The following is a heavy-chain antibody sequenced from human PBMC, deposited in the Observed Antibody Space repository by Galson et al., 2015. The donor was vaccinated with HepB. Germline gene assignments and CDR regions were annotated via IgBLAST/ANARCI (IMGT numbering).Heavy chain of an antibody. Sequence: SLRLSCAGSGFTFSGSAMHWVRQASGKGLEWVGRIGSKGINYADSVKGRFTISRHNSKNTLYLQMNSLRAEDTAVYYCARNPSGYYYPDYFDYWGQGTLVTVSS. CDR1: GFTFSGSA. CDR3: ARNPSGYYYPDYFDY. J-gene: IGHJ4*02. CDR2: IGSKGI. D-gene: IGHD1-26*01. V-gene: IGHV3-30*14.